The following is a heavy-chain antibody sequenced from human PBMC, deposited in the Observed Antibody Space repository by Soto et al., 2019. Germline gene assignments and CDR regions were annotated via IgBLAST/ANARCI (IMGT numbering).Heavy chain of an antibody. CDR2: IIPIFGTA. J-gene: IGHJ4*02. D-gene: IGHD2-21*02. Sequence: ASVKVSCKASGGTFSSYAISWVRQAPGQGLEWMGGIIPIFGTANYAQKFQGRVTITADESTSTAYMELSSLRSEDTAVYYCARVGRAYCGGDCYLIYWGQGTLVTVS. CDR1: GGTFSSYA. CDR3: ARVGRAYCGGDCYLIY. V-gene: IGHV1-69*13.